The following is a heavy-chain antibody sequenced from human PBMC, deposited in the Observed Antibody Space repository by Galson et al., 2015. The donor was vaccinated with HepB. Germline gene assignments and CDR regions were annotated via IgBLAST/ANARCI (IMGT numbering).Heavy chain of an antibody. CDR1: GGTFSTYA. V-gene: IGHV1-69*13. CDR2: IIPIFDRA. Sequence: SVKVSCKASGGTFSTYAITWVRQAPGQGLEWMGGIIPIFDRANYAQKYQGRVTITADESTSTAYMEVSRLRLEDTAVYYCARVPRARSDGVYYYYGMGVWGQGTTVTVSS. CDR3: ARVPRARSDGVYYYYGMGV. J-gene: IGHJ6*02. D-gene: IGHD4-17*01.